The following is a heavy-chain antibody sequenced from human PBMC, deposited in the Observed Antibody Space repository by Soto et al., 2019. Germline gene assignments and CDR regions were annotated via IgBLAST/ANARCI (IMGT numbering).Heavy chain of an antibody. CDR1: GNTFTSYD. V-gene: IGHV1-8*01. CDR3: ARTANYDFWSGYYYYYGMDV. J-gene: IGHJ6*02. CDR2: MNPNSGNT. Sequence: ASVKVSCKASGNTFTSYDINWVRQATGQGLEWMGWMNPNSGNTGYAQKFQGRVTMTRNTSISTAYMELSSLRSEDTAVYYCARTANYDFWSGYYYYYGMDVWGQGTTVTVSS. D-gene: IGHD3-3*01.